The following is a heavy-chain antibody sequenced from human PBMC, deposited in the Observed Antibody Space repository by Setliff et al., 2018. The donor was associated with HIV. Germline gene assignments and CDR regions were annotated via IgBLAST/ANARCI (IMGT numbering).Heavy chain of an antibody. D-gene: IGHD6-13*01. CDR1: GGSISRSSYY. CDR2: IFYSGHT. V-gene: IGHV4-39*07. Sequence: SETLSLTCTVFGGSISRSSYYWAWIRQPPGKGLEWIGNIFYSGHTFYNPSLRSRVTISVDTSKNQFSLKLTSDDTAIYYCVREVAPSLSASWYRLNYDHYMDVWGQGTTVTVSS. J-gene: IGHJ6*03. CDR3: VREVAPSLSASWYRLNYDHYMDV.